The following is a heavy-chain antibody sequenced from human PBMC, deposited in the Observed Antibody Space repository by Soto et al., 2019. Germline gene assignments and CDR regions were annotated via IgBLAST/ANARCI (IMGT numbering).Heavy chain of an antibody. CDR3: ARGNYYSMDV. CDR2: INSDGSTT. CDR1: GFTFSNYW. J-gene: IGHJ6*02. Sequence: EVHLVESGGGLVQPGGSLRLSCAATGFTFSNYWMHWVRQAPGKGLVWASRINSDGSTTNYADSVKGRFTISRDNAKNTLYLQMNSLRAEDTAVYYCARGNYYSMDVWGQGTTVTVSS. V-gene: IGHV3-74*01.